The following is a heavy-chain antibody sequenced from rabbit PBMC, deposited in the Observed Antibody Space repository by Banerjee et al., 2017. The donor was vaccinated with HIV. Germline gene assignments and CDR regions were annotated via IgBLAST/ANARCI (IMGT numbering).Heavy chain of an antibody. CDR3: ARDYAGYAGYGYAFNF. Sequence: QEQLVESGGGLVQPGGSLKLSCKASGFSLSSYAMNWVRQAPGKGLEWIGYIDPVFDSTYYASWVNGRFTISSHNAQNTLYLQLNSLTAADTATYFCARDYAGYAGYGYAFNFWGPGTLVTVS. CDR1: GFSLSSYA. D-gene: IGHD6-1*01. V-gene: IGHV1S47*01. CDR2: IDPVFDST. J-gene: IGHJ4*01.